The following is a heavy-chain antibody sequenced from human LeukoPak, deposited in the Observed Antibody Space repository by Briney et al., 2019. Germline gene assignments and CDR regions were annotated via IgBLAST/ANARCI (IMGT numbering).Heavy chain of an antibody. CDR1: GGSFSGYY. Sequence: SETLSLTCAVYGGSFSGYYWSWIRQPPGKGLEWIGEINHSGSTNYNPSLKSRVTISVDTSKNQFSLKLSSVTAADTAVYYCARDSITMIDYWGQGTLVTVPS. CDR2: INHSGST. CDR3: ARDSITMIDY. V-gene: IGHV4-34*01. D-gene: IGHD3-22*01. J-gene: IGHJ4*02.